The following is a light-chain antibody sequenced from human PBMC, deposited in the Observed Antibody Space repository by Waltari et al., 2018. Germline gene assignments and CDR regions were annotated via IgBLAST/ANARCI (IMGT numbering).Light chain of an antibody. CDR2: WAS. V-gene: IGKV4-1*01. J-gene: IGKJ1*01. Sequence: DIVMTQSPEYLAVSLGERATINSRSSQSILYNSNDKNYLAWYQQKPGQPPKLLIYWASTRESGVPERFSGRGSGTDFSLTISSRQPEDVAVYYCQQYYSRRTFGRGTRVEIK. CDR3: QQYYSRRT. CDR1: QSILYNSNDKNY.